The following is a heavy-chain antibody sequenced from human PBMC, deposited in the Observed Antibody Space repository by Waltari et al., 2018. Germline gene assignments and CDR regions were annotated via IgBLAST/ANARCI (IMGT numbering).Heavy chain of an antibody. Sequence: QVQLQESGPGLVKPSETLSLTCTVSGGSMSNNYWNWIRQPAGKGLEYIGRVFTSGRTNYHPSLNSRVTMSIDTSKGQFSLELTSVTAADTAIYYCARAQERRDAFDFWGKGTMVTVSS. J-gene: IGHJ3*01. CDR3: ARAQERRDAFDF. CDR1: GGSMSNNY. CDR2: VFTSGRT. D-gene: IGHD1-1*01. V-gene: IGHV4-4*07.